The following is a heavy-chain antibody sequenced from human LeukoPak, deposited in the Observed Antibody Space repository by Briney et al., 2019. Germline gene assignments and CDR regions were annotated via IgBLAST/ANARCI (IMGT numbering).Heavy chain of an antibody. CDR2: ISSSSSTI. CDR3: ARGRHCSRTSCYIDAFDI. J-gene: IGHJ3*02. V-gene: IGHV3-48*02. Sequence: GGSLRLSWAASGFTFSSYSMKWVRQAPGKGLEWVSYISSSSSTIYYAAPVKGRFTISRDNANTSLYLQMNSPRDEHTAVYYCARGRHCSRTSCYIDAFDIWGQGTMVTVSS. CDR1: GFTFSSYS. D-gene: IGHD2-2*02.